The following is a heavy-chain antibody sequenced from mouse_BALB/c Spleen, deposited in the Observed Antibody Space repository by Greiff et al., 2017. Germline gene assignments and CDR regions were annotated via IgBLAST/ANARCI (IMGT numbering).Heavy chain of an antibody. D-gene: IGHD1-1*01. Sequence: EVQLQQSGPELVKPGASMKISCKASGYSFTGYTMNWVKQSHGKNLEWIGLINPYNGGTSYNQKFKGKATLTVDKSSSTAYMELLSLTSEDSAVYYCARGHITTVVASDYAMDYWGQGTSVTVSS. V-gene: IGHV1-18*01. CDR2: INPYNGGT. J-gene: IGHJ4*01. CDR3: ARGHITTVVASDYAMDY. CDR1: GYSFTGYT.